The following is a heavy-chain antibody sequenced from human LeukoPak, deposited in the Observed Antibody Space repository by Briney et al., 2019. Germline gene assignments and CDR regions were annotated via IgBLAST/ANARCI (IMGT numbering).Heavy chain of an antibody. Sequence: ASVKVSCKASGYTFTSYGISWVRQAPGQGLEWMGWISAYNGNTNYAQKLQGRVTMTTDTSTSTANMELTSLRSDDTAVYYCASGYSSDTGFDCWGQGTLVTVSS. D-gene: IGHD6-25*01. CDR3: ASGYSSDTGFDC. CDR1: GYTFTSYG. V-gene: IGHV1-18*01. J-gene: IGHJ4*02. CDR2: ISAYNGNT.